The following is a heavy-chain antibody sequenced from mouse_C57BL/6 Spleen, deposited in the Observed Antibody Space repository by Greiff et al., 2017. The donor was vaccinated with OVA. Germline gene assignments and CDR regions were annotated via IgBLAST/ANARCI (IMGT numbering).Heavy chain of an antibody. CDR1: GFTFSSYA. J-gene: IGHJ2*01. CDR3: ARERLRPGYYFDY. D-gene: IGHD2-4*01. Sequence: EVNLVESGGGLVKPGGSLKLSCAASGFTFSSYAMSWVRQTPEKRLEWVATISDGGSYTYYPDNVKGRFTISRDNAKNNLYLQMSHLKSEDTAMYYCARERLRPGYYFDYWGQGTTLTVSS. V-gene: IGHV5-4*01. CDR2: ISDGGSYT.